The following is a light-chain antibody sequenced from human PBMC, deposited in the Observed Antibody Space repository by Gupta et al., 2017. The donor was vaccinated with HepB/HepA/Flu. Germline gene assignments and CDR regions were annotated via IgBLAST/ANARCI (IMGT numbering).Light chain of an antibody. Sequence: SALTQPASVSGYLGQSITTPCPGPSSDVGGNNYVSWYQQHPGNLPKLMIYDVNNRPSGVSNRFAATNSGNTASLTTSGRQADDDADYYRSSYASTNTLVFGGGTKLTVL. J-gene: IGLJ2*01. CDR2: DVN. CDR3: SSYASTNTLV. V-gene: IGLV2-14*03. CDR1: SSDVGGNNY.